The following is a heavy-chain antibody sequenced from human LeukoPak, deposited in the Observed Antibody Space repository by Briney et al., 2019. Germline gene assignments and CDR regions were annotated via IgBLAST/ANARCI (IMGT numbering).Heavy chain of an antibody. J-gene: IGHJ4*02. CDR2: IKHSGST. Sequence: GSLRLSCAASGFTFSSYAMSWVRQAPGKGLEWIGEIKHSGSTNYNPSLKSRVTISVDTSKNQFSLKLSSVTAADTAVYYCARREWLEFDYWGQGTLVTVSS. D-gene: IGHD6-19*01. CDR1: GFTFSSYA. V-gene: IGHV4-34*01. CDR3: ARREWLEFDY.